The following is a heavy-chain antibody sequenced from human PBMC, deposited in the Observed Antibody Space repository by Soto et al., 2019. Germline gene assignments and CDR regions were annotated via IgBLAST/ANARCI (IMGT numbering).Heavy chain of an antibody. CDR2: IYYSGST. D-gene: IGHD3-3*01. CDR1: GGSISSSSYY. V-gene: IGHV4-39*01. CDR3: ASSKYYDFWSGYYIFYYGMDV. Sequence: PSETLSLTCTVSGGSISSSSYYWGWIRHPPGKGLEWIGSIYYSGSTYYNPSLKSRVTISVDTSKNQFSLKLSSVTAADTAVYYCASSKYYDFWSGYYIFYYGMDVWGQGTTVTVSS. J-gene: IGHJ6*02.